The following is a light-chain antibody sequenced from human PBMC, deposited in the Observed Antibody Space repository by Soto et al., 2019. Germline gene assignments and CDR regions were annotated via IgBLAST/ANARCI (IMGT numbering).Light chain of an antibody. CDR1: QSVTST. CDR2: VAS. V-gene: IGKV3-15*01. CDR3: QQYNVWPLT. Sequence: IVMPQSPATLSVPPGERATLSCRASQSVTSTLAWYQQKPGQTPKLLIYVASTRATGTPARFGGSGSGTEFTLTISSLQSEDFAVYYCQQYNVWPLTFGGGTKVEFK. J-gene: IGKJ4*01.